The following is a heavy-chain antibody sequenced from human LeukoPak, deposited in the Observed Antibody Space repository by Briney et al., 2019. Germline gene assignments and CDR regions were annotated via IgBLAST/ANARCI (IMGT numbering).Heavy chain of an antibody. V-gene: IGHV3-33*01. CDR2: IWYDGSNK. J-gene: IGHJ6*02. Sequence: GGSLRLSCAASGFTFSSYVMHWVRQAPGKGLEWVAVIWYDGSNKYYADSVKGRFTISRDNSKNTLYLQMNSLRAEDTAVYYCAREAGYSSSWYPSYYYYGMDVWGQGTTVTVSS. CDR3: AREAGYSSSWYPSYYYYGMDV. D-gene: IGHD6-13*01. CDR1: GFTFSSYV.